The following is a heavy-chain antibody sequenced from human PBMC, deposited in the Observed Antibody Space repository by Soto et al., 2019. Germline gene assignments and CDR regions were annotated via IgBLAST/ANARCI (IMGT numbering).Heavy chain of an antibody. D-gene: IGHD4-17*01. CDR2: ISYDGSNK. J-gene: IGHJ3*02. CDR1: GFTFSSYG. V-gene: IGHV3-30*18. Sequence: PGGSLRLSCAASGFTFSSYGMHWVRQAPGKGLEWVAVISYDGSNKYYADSVKGRFTISRDNSKNTLYLQMNSLRAEDTAVYYCAKSDGDYADAFDIWGQGTMVTVSS. CDR3: AKSDGDYADAFDI.